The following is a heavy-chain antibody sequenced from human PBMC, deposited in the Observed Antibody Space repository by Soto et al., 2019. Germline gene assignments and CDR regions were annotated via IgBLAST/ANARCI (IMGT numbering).Heavy chain of an antibody. CDR3: ARVLSRGIIISDSYYYGMDV. V-gene: IGHV3-21*01. Sequence: GGSLRLSCAASGFTFSSYSLNWVRQAPGKGLEWVSSISSSSSDIYYADSVKGRFTISRDNAKNSLYLQMNSLRAEDTAVYYCARVLSRGIIISDSYYYGMDVWGQGTTVTVSS. D-gene: IGHD3-10*01. CDR1: GFTFSSYS. CDR2: ISSSSSDI. J-gene: IGHJ6*02.